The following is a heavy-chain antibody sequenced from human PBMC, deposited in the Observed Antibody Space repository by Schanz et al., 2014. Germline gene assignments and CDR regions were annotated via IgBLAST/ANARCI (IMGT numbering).Heavy chain of an antibody. Sequence: EVQLVESGGGLVQPGGSLRLSCAASGFTFSTYWMHWVRQAPGKGLVWVSHINSDGTTTTYADSVKGRFTISRDNSKDTLYLQMSGLTPEDTAVYYCARDAVALVPEYFMDVWGKGTPVTVSS. CDR3: ARDAVALVPEYFMDV. CDR1: GFTFSTYW. D-gene: IGHD2-15*01. V-gene: IGHV3-74*01. CDR2: INSDGTTT. J-gene: IGHJ6*03.